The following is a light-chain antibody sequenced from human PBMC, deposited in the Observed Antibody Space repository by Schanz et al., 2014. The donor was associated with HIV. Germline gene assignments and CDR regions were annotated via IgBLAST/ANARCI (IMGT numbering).Light chain of an antibody. J-gene: IGKJ2*01. CDR3: LHYNDFTST. V-gene: IGKV1-5*03. CDR1: QSISEW. Sequence: DIQMTQSSSTLSASVGDRITITCRASQSISEWLAWYQQKPGQAPNLLISEASTLESGVPSRFSGTGSGTEFTLTISSLHPDDFATYFCLHYNDFTSTFGQGTKLEIK. CDR2: EAS.